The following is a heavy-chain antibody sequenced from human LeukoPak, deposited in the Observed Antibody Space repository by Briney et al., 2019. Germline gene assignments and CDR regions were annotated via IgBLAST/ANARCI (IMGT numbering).Heavy chain of an antibody. CDR1: GGSISSHY. D-gene: IGHD2-2*01. CDR3: ARGSSTSPSPGYYGMDV. J-gene: IGHJ6*02. CDR2: IYYSGST. V-gene: IGHV4-59*11. Sequence: SETLSLTCTVSGGSISSHYWSWIRQPPGKGLEWIGYIYYSGSTNYNPSLKSRVTISVDTSKNQFSLKLSSVTAADTAVYYCARGSSTSPSPGYYGMDVWGQGTLVTVSS.